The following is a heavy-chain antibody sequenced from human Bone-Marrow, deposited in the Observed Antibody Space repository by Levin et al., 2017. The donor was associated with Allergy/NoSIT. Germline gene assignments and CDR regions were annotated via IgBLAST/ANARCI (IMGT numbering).Heavy chain of an antibody. J-gene: IGHJ6*02. V-gene: IGHV3-7*01. CDR3: ARDSYGKGDV. Sequence: GGSLRLSCVGSGFTLTPYWMSWVRQAPGKGLEWVANIKKDGSVRNYVGSVRGRFTISRDNTKNSLFLQMNSLTAEDTAVYYCARDSYGKGDVWGQGTTVTVSS. CDR2: IKKDGSVR. CDR1: GFTLTPYW. D-gene: IGHD3-10*01.